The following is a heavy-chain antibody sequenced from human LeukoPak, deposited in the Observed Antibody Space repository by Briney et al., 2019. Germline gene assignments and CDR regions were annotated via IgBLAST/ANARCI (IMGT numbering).Heavy chain of an antibody. CDR1: GFTFSSYS. V-gene: IGHV3-21*01. CDR2: ISSSSSYI. Sequence: GGSLRLSCAASGFTFSSYSMNWVRQAPGKGLEWVSSISSSSSYIYYADSVKGRFTISRDNAKNPLYLQMNSLRAEDTAVYYCARDGYCTNGVCSGIGYYMDVWGKGTTVTVSS. CDR3: ARDGYCTNGVCSGIGYYMDV. J-gene: IGHJ6*03. D-gene: IGHD2-8*01.